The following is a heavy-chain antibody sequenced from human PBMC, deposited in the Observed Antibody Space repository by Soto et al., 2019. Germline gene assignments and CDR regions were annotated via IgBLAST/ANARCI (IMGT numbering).Heavy chain of an antibody. J-gene: IGHJ6*02. CDR2: INHSGST. Sequence: SETLSLTCAVYGGSFSGYYWSWIRQPPGKGLEWIGEINHSGSTNYNPSLTSRVTISVDTSKNQFSLKLSSLTAADTAVYYCARVLLGYCSSTSCYPPYYYYYYGMDVWGQGTTVTVSS. D-gene: IGHD2-2*01. CDR1: GGSFSGYY. V-gene: IGHV4-34*01. CDR3: ARVLLGYCSSTSCYPPYYYYYYGMDV.